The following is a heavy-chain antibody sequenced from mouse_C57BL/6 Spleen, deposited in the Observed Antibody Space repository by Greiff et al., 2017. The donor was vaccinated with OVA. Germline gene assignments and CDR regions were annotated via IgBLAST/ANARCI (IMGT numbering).Heavy chain of an antibody. CDR2: ISSGSSTI. CDR3: AKADYYGSTWYFDV. Sequence: VQLKESGGGLVKPGGSLKLSCAASGFTFSDYGMHWVRQAPEKGLEWVAYISSGSSTIYYADTVKGRFTISRDNAKNTLFLQMTSLRSEDTAMYYCAKADYYGSTWYFDVWGTGTTVTVSS. V-gene: IGHV5-17*01. CDR1: GFTFSDYG. J-gene: IGHJ1*03. D-gene: IGHD1-1*01.